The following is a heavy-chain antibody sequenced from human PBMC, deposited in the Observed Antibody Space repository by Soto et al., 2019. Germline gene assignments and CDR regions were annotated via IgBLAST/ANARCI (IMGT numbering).Heavy chain of an antibody. CDR2: IYYRGST. Sequence: SETLSLTCTVSGGSISSYYWSWIRQPPGKGLEWIGYIYYRGSTNYNPSLKSRVTISVDTSKNQFSLKLSSVTAADTAVYYCARDHGDYFVRRHYFDYWGQGTLVTVSS. D-gene: IGHD4-17*01. CDR1: GGSISSYY. V-gene: IGHV4-59*01. J-gene: IGHJ4*02. CDR3: ARDHGDYFVRRHYFDY.